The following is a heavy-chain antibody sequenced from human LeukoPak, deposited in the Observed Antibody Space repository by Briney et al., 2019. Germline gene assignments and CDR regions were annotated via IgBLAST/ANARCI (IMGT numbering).Heavy chain of an antibody. J-gene: IGHJ6*02. Sequence: ASVKVSCKASGGTFSSYAISWVRQAPGQGLEWMGRIIPILGIANYAQKFQGRVTITADKSTSTAYMELSSLRSEDTAVYYCATRVRVGYCSSTSCLGPYYYYGMDVWGQGTTVTVSS. CDR2: IIPILGIA. V-gene: IGHV1-69*04. CDR3: ATRVRVGYCSSTSCLGPYYYYGMDV. CDR1: GGTFSSYA. D-gene: IGHD2-2*01.